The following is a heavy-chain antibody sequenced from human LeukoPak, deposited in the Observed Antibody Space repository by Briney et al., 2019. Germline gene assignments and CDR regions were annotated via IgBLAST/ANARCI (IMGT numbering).Heavy chain of an antibody. CDR3: ARHYFDYYYDSRTVERGLLTDY. Sequence: PSETLSLTCTVSGGSISSNSYYWGWIRQPPGKGLEWIGSIYYSGSTYYNPSLKSRVTISVDTSKNQFSLKLSSVTAADTAVYYCARHYFDYYYDSRTVERGLLTDYWGQGTLVTVSS. D-gene: IGHD3-22*01. V-gene: IGHV4-39*01. CDR2: IYYSGST. J-gene: IGHJ4*02. CDR1: GGSISSNSYY.